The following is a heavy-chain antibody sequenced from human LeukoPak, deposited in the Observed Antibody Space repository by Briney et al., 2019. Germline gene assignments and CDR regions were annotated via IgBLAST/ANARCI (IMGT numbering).Heavy chain of an antibody. V-gene: IGHV3-66*01. D-gene: IGHD2-2*01. CDR1: GFTVSSIY. CDR3: ARGIVVVPAALAIGFDP. CDR2: TFSGGST. Sequence: PGGSLRLSCAASGFTVSSIYMGWVRQAPGKGLEWVSITFSGGSTNYADSVKGRFTISRDISKNTLSLQMNSLRAGDTAVYYCARGIVVVPAALAIGFDPWGQGTLVTVSS. J-gene: IGHJ5*02.